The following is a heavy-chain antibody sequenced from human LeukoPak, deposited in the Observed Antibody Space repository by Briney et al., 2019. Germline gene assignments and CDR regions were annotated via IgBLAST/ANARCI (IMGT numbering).Heavy chain of an antibody. D-gene: IGHD3-3*01. J-gene: IGHJ4*02. Sequence: GASVKVSCKASGYTFTSYYMHWVRQAPGQGLEWMGIINPSGGSTSYAQKFQGRVTITRDTSASTAYMELSSLRSEDTAVYYCARAEWSVIYYWGQGTLVTVSS. CDR1: GYTFTSYY. CDR3: ARAEWSVIYY. CDR2: INPSGGST. V-gene: IGHV1-46*01.